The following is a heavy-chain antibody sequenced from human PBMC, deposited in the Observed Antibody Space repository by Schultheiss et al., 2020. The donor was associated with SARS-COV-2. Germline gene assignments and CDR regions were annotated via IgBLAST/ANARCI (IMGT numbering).Heavy chain of an antibody. D-gene: IGHD2-2*01. CDR3: ARDSLGYCSSTSCQSRYFQH. V-gene: IGHV3-74*01. CDR1: GFTFSSYW. CDR2: INSDGSST. J-gene: IGHJ1*01. Sequence: GGSLRLSCAASGFTFSSYWMHWVRQAPGKGLVWVSRINSDGSSTSYADSVKGRFTISRDNAKNSLYLQMNSLRAEDTAVYYCARDSLGYCSSTSCQSRYFQHWGQGTLVTVSS.